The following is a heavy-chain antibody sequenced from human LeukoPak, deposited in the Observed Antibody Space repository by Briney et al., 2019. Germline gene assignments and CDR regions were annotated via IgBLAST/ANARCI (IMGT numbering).Heavy chain of an antibody. J-gene: IGHJ4*02. Sequence: VSVKVSCKASGYTFTSYGISWVRQAPGQGLEGMGWISAYNGNTNYAQKLQGRVTMTTDTSTSTAYMELRSLRSDDTAVYYCARWRSYYYDSSGYCFDYWGQGTLVTVSS. V-gene: IGHV1-18*01. CDR2: ISAYNGNT. CDR3: ARWRSYYYDSSGYCFDY. D-gene: IGHD3-22*01. CDR1: GYTFTSYG.